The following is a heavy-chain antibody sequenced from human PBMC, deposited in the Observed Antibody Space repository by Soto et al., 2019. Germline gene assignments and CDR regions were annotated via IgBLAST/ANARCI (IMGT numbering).Heavy chain of an antibody. CDR2: IYSGGGT. CDR3: AKDHCGSTTCYETYFDY. V-gene: IGHV3-53*01. D-gene: IGHD2-2*01. J-gene: IGHJ4*02. CDR1: GFTVSSNY. Sequence: GGSLRLSCAASGFTVSSNYMSWVRQAPGKGLEWISIIYSGGGTYYADSVKGRFTISRDNSKNTLFLQMNSLRAVDTALYYCAKDHCGSTTCYETYFDYWGQGALVTVSS.